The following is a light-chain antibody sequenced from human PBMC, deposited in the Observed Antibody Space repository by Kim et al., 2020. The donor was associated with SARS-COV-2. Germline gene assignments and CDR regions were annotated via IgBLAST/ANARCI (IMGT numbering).Light chain of an antibody. V-gene: IGLV1-40*01. CDR3: QSYDISLSAWV. CDR2: ANT. CDR1: SSNIGAGFD. Sequence: QSVLTQPPSVSGAPGQRVTISCTGSSSNIGAGFDVHWYQLLPGTAPKLLIYANTYRPSGVPERFSGSKSGTSASLAITGLQAEDKADYHCQSYDISLSAWVFGGGTQLTVL. J-gene: IGLJ2*01.